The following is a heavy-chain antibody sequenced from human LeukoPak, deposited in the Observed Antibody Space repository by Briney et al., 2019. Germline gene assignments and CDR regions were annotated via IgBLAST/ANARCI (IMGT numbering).Heavy chain of an antibody. D-gene: IGHD1-26*01. CDR1: GGSISSSSYY. CDR3: ARGRELQHYYYYMDV. V-gene: IGHV4-39*07. Sequence: SETLSLTCTVSGGSISSSSYYWGWIRQPPGKGLEWIGSIYYSGSAYYNPSLKSRVTISVDTSKNQFSLKLSSVTAADTAVYYCARGRELQHYYYYMDVWGKGTTVTVSS. J-gene: IGHJ6*03. CDR2: IYYSGSA.